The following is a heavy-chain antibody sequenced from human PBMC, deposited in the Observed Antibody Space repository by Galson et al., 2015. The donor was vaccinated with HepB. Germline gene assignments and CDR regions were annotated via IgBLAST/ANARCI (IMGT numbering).Heavy chain of an antibody. CDR2: ISSSSGYI. CDR3: ARDADGSGSYRNSYFNY. V-gene: IGHV3-21*01. D-gene: IGHD3-10*01. J-gene: IGHJ4*02. Sequence: SLRLSCAASGFTVSSNYMNWVRQAPGKGLEWVSSISSSSGYIYYADSVKGRFTISRDNAKSSLYLQMNSLRAEDTAVYYCARDADGSGSYRNSYFNYWGQGTLVTVSS. CDR1: GFTVSSNY.